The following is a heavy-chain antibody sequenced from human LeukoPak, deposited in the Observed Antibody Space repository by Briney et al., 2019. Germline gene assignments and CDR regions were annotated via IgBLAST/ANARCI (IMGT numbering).Heavy chain of an antibody. CDR1: GFTFSIYA. J-gene: IGHJ4*02. CDR3: ARDLGDIRAFDY. D-gene: IGHD2-15*01. V-gene: IGHV3-23*01. CDR2: ISASGRTT. Sequence: GRSLRLSCAASGFTFSIYAMIWVRQAPGKGLEWVSAISASGRTTYYADSVKGQFTISRDNSKNTLYLQMNSLRADDTALYYCARDLGDIRAFDYWGQGTLVTVSS.